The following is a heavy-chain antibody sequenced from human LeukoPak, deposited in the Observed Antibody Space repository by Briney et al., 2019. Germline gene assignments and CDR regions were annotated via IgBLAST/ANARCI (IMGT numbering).Heavy chain of an antibody. V-gene: IGHV3-20*04. J-gene: IGHJ6*04. CDR3: AELGITMIGGV. D-gene: IGHD3-10*02. Sequence: PGGSLRLSGAASGFTFDDSAMTWVRQAPGKGLEWVSGINWNGGTTHYADSVKGRFTISRDNAKNSLYLQMNSLRAEDTAVYYCAELGITMIGGVWGKGTTVTISS. CDR1: GFTFDDSA. CDR2: INWNGGTT.